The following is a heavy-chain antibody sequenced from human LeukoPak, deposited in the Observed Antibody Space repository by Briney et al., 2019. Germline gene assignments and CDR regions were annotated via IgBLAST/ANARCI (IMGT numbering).Heavy chain of an antibody. CDR1: GGSISSYY. Sequence: SETLSLTRTVSGGSISSYYWSWIRQPPGKGLEWIGYIYYSGSINYNPSLKSRVTISVDTSKNQFSLKLSSVTAADTAVYYCARAVASGYYYYGMDVWGQGTTVTVSS. V-gene: IGHV4-59*01. J-gene: IGHJ6*02. CDR2: IYYSGSI. CDR3: ARAVASGYYYYGMDV. D-gene: IGHD6-25*01.